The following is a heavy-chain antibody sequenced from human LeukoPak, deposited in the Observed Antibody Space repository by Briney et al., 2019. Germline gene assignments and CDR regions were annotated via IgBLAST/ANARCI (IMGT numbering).Heavy chain of an antibody. Sequence: PGGSLRLSCAASGFTVSSNYMSWVRQAPGKGLEWVSVIYSGGSTYYADSVKGRFTISRDNSKNTLHLQMSSLRVEDTAVYYCVKDSSSGSYFDYWGQGTLVTVSS. CDR1: GFTVSSNY. V-gene: IGHV3-66*01. D-gene: IGHD3-10*01. CDR3: VKDSSSGSYFDY. J-gene: IGHJ4*02. CDR2: IYSGGST.